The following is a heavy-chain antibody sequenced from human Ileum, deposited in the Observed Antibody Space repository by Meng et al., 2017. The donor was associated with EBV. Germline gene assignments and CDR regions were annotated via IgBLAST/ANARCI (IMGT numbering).Heavy chain of an antibody. CDR1: GDSVSSNSAA. CDR2: TYYRSKWYN. V-gene: IGHV6-1*01. D-gene: IGHD3-22*01. Sequence: VTLKQSGPGLVKPPQTPSLTCAISGDSVSSNSAAWNWIRQSPSRGLEWLGRTYYRSKWYNDYAVSVKSRITINPDTSKNQFSLQLNSVTPEDTAVYYCARDSSSSAYSPFDYWGQGTLVTVSS. J-gene: IGHJ4*02. CDR3: ARDSSSSAYSPFDY.